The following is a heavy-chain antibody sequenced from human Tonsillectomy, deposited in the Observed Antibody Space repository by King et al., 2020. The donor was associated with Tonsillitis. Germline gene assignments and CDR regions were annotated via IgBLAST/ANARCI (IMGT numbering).Heavy chain of an antibody. Sequence: VQLQESGPGLVKPSQTLSLICTVSGASISSDDNYWTWIRQAPGSGPEWIGYINYRGGTYYSPSLKSRIVISLDTSKNQFSLKLRSVTAADSAMYYCARDRGRGSETFDVWGQGTMVTVSS. J-gene: IGHJ3*01. CDR2: INYRGGT. D-gene: IGHD3-10*01. V-gene: IGHV4-30-4*01. CDR3: ARDRGRGSETFDV. CDR1: GASISSDDNY.